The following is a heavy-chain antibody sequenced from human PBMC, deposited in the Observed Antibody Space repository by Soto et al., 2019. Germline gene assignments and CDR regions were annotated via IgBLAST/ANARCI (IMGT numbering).Heavy chain of an antibody. CDR2: INPSGGST. CDR1: GYTFTSYY. V-gene: IGHV1-46*03. Sequence: ASVKVSCKASGYTFTSYYMHWVRQAPGQGLEWMGIINPSGGSTSYAQKSQGRVTMTRDTSTSTVYMELSSLRSEDTAVYYCARASAAGAFDIWGQGTMVTVSS. CDR3: ARASAAGAFDI. J-gene: IGHJ3*02.